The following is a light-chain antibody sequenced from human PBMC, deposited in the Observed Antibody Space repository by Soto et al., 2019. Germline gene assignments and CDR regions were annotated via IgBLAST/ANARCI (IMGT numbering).Light chain of an antibody. CDR2: SSD. J-gene: IGLJ2*01. Sequence: QSVLTQPPSASGTPGQRVAISCSGSNSNIGGNAVHWYQQLPGTAPRLLIYSSDQRPSGVPDRFSASKSATSASLAISGLQSEDEADYYCASWDDNLNGIVFGGGTKLTVL. CDR1: NSNIGGNA. CDR3: ASWDDNLNGIV. V-gene: IGLV1-44*01.